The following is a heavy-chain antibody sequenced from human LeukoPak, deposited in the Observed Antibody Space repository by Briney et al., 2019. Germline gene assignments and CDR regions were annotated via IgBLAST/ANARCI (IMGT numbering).Heavy chain of an antibody. J-gene: IGHJ6*03. CDR2: IRYDGSNK. V-gene: IGHV3-30*02. Sequence: GGSLRLSCAASGFIFNTYVMHWVRQAPGKGLEWLAFIRYDGSNKNYADSVKGQFTISRDNSKNTLYLQMNSLKTKDMAMYYCAKESPRPNYYYMDVWGKGTTVPSP. CDR1: GFIFNTYV. CDR3: AKESPRPNYYYMDV.